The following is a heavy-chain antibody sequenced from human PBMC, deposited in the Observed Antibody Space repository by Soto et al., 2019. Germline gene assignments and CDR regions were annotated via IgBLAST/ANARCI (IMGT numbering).Heavy chain of an antibody. D-gene: IGHD3-3*01. CDR1: GFTFSDYY. V-gene: IGHV3-11*01. CDR2: ISSSGSTI. CDR3: ARGPRILDDWYFDL. J-gene: IGHJ2*01. Sequence: GGSLRLSCAASGFTFSDYYMSWIRQAPGKGLEWVSYISSSGSTIYYADSVKGRFTISRDNAKNSLYLQMNSLRAEDTAVYYCARGPRILDDWYFDLWGRGTLVTVSS.